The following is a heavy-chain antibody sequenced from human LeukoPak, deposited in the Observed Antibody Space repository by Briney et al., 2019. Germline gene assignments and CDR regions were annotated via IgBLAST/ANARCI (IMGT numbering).Heavy chain of an antibody. CDR2: IYYTGNT. V-gene: IGHV4-39*01. Sequence: SETLSLTCTVSGVSISSSNSYWGWIRQPPGKGLEWIGSIYYTGNTYYNASLKSRVTISIDTSKNQISLRLTSVAATDTAMYYCARQTGSGLFTLPGGQGTLVTVSS. D-gene: IGHD3/OR15-3a*01. CDR1: GVSISSSNSY. J-gene: IGHJ4*02. CDR3: ARQTGSGLFTLP.